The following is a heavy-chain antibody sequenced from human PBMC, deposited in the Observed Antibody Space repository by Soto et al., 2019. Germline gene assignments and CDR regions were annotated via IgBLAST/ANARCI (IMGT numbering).Heavy chain of an antibody. J-gene: IGHJ4*02. Sequence: GGSLRLSCAASGFTFSSYWMSWVRQAPGKGLEWVANIKQDGSEKYYVDSVKGRFTISRDNAKNSLYLQMNSLRAEDTAVYYCASGPHYYGSGSYPFDYWGQGTLVTVSS. D-gene: IGHD3-10*01. CDR3: ASGPHYYGSGSYPFDY. CDR1: GFTFSSYW. CDR2: IKQDGSEK. V-gene: IGHV3-7*05.